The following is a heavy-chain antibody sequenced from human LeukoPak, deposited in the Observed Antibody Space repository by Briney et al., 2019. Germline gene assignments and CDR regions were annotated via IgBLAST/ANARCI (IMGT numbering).Heavy chain of an antibody. V-gene: IGHV3-21*01. CDR2: ISSSSSYI. CDR3: ARGSADIVVVPAAISDRFDY. J-gene: IGHJ4*02. D-gene: IGHD2-2*02. Sequence: PGGSLRLSCAASGFTFSSYSMNWVRQAPGKGLEWVSSISSSSSYIYYADSVKGRFTISRDNAKNSLFLQMNSLRAEDTAVYYCARGSADIVVVPAAISDRFDYWGQGTLVTVSS. CDR1: GFTFSSYS.